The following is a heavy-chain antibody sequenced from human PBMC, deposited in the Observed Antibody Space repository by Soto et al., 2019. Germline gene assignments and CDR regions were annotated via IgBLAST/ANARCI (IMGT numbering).Heavy chain of an antibody. CDR3: ARDNKAVAGDAFDI. CDR2: IIPIHGIA. V-gene: IGHV1-69*08. Sequence: QVQLAQSGAEVKKPGSSVKVSCKASAGTFSSYTISWVRQTPGHRLEWLGRIIPIHGIANYTQKFQGRVTITADKCTSTAYMELSGLRSEDTAVYYCARDNKAVAGDAFDIWGQGTMVTLSS. J-gene: IGHJ3*02. CDR1: AGTFSSYT. D-gene: IGHD6-19*01.